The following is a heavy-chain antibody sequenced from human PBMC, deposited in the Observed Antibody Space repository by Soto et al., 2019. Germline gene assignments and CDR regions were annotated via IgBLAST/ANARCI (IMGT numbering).Heavy chain of an antibody. V-gene: IGHV1-18*01. Sequence: QVQLVQSGDEVKKPGASVKVSCKASGYTFTSYGFSWVRQAPGQGLEWMGWINGYTGNAHYAKKFQGRVTMTTDTSTSTAYMELWTLISDDTAVYYCARSWVTGKGGMDVWGQGTTVTVSS. CDR3: ARSWVTGKGGMDV. D-gene: IGHD3-16*01. CDR2: INGYTGNA. CDR1: GYTFTSYG. J-gene: IGHJ6*02.